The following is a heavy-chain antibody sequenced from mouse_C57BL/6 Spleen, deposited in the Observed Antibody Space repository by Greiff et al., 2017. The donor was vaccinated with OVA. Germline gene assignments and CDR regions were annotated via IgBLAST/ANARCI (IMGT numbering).Heavy chain of an antibody. J-gene: IGHJ2*01. V-gene: IGHV1-18*01. CDR3: ARLRLLSYFDY. Sequence: VQLKQSGPELVKPGASVKIPCKASGYTFTDYNMDWVKQSHGKSLEWIGDINPNNGGTIYNQKFKGKATLTVDKSSSTAYMELRSLTSEDTAVYYCARLRLLSYFDYWGQGTTLTVSS. D-gene: IGHD2-1*01. CDR2: INPNNGGT. CDR1: GYTFTDYN.